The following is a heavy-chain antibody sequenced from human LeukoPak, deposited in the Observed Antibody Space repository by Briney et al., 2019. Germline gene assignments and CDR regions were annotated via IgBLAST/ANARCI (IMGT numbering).Heavy chain of an antibody. CDR1: GYTLTELS. CDR2: FDPEDGET. V-gene: IGHV1-24*01. J-gene: IGHJ4*02. CDR3: ALVTGDVLYFDY. D-gene: IGHD7-27*01. Sequence: ASVKVSCKVSGYTLTELSMHWVRQAPGKGLEWMGGFDPEDGETIYAQKFQGRVTMTEDTSTDTAYMELSSLRSEDTAVYYCALVTGDVLYFDYWGQGTLVTVSS.